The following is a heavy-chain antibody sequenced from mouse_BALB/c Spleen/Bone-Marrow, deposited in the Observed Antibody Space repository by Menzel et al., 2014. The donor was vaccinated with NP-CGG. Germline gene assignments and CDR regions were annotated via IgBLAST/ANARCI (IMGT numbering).Heavy chain of an antibody. J-gene: IGHJ3*01. CDR2: ISGGGSYT. Sequence: EVKVEESGGGLVKSGGSLKLSCVASGFTFNNYGMSWVRQTPEKRLEWVATISGGGSYTFYPDSVKGRFTISRDNAKNDLYLQLSSLRSEDTALYYCARHAYYDQTEVSFVYWGQGTLVTVSA. V-gene: IGHV5-9-2*01. CDR3: ARHAYYDQTEVSFVY. D-gene: IGHD2-4*01. CDR1: GFTFNNYG.